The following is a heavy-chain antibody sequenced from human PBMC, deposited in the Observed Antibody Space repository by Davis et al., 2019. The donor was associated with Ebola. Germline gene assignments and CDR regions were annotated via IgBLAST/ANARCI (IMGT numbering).Heavy chain of an antibody. D-gene: IGHD6-19*01. CDR3: AREMTTYSSGWYLDAYYFDY. V-gene: IGHV3-48*02. CDR1: GFSFTSYS. Sequence: GESLKISCAASGFSFTSYSMNWVRQAPGKGLEWVAYISGGYTYYAESVKGRFTISRDSAKDSLYLHMDSLRDDDTAVYYCAREMTTYSSGWYLDAYYFDYWGQGTLVTVSS. CDR2: ISGGYT. J-gene: IGHJ4*02.